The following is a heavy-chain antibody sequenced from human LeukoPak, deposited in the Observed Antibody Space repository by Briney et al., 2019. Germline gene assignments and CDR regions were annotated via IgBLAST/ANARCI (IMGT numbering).Heavy chain of an antibody. V-gene: IGHV4-59*11. Sequence: SETLSLTCTVSGGSISSHYWSWIRQPPGKGLEWIGYIYYSGTTNYNPSLKSRGTISVDTSKNQFSLKLSSVTAADTAVYYCARDQNNTVFDYWGQGTLVTVSS. J-gene: IGHJ4*02. CDR3: ARDQNNTVFDY. CDR2: IYYSGTT. CDR1: GGSISSHY. D-gene: IGHD4-17*01.